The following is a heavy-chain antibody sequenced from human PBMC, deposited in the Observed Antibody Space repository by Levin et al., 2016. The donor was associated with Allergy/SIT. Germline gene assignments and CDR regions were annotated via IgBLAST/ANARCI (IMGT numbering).Heavy chain of an antibody. CDR2: ISTISSYI. Sequence: GGSLRLSCAASGFTFSSYSMNWVRQAPGKGLEWVSSISTISSYIYYADSLKGRFTISRDNAKNTLYLQMNSLRAEDTGVYYCAKDVHLNHLLSVYFQDWGQGTLVTVSS. V-gene: IGHV3-21*04. CDR1: GFTFSSYS. D-gene: IGHD2-2*01. CDR3: AKDVHLNHLLSVYFQD. J-gene: IGHJ1*01.